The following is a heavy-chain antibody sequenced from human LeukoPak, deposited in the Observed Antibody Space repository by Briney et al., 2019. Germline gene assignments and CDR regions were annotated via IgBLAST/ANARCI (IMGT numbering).Heavy chain of an antibody. J-gene: IGHJ4*02. CDR2: ISYDGSHK. CDR3: AREGYYDFWSAFDY. D-gene: IGHD3-3*01. Sequence: PGGSLRLSCAASGFTFSSYAMHWVRQAPGKGLEWVAVISYDGSHKYYADSVKGRFTISRDNSKNTLYLQMNSLRAEDTAVYYCAREGYYDFWSAFDYWGQGTLVTVSS. V-gene: IGHV3-30-3*01. CDR1: GFTFSSYA.